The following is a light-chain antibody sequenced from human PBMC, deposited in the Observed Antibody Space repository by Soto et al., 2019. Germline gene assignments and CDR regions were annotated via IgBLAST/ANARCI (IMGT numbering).Light chain of an antibody. CDR3: QQYGSSSTWT. CDR2: AAS. Sequence: EIVLTQSPGTLSLSPGERATLSCRASQSVSSAYLAWYQHKPGQPPTLLSYAASSRVTGIPDRFSGSGSGTDFTLTISRLEPEDFAVYYGQQYGSSSTWTFGQGNKVEIK. J-gene: IGKJ1*01. CDR1: QSVSSAY. V-gene: IGKV3-20*01.